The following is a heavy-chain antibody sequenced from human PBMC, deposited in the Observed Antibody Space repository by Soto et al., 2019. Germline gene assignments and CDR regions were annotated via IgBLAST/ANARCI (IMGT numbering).Heavy chain of an antibody. V-gene: IGHV1-18*01. D-gene: IGHD2-2*01. J-gene: IGHJ5*02. CDR2: ISIYNGNT. CDR1: SYTFSTYA. CDR3: ARASPEGVVVVPDPLSIWFDP. Sequence: ASVKVSCNASSYTFSTYAINWVRQAPGQGLEWMGWISIYNGNTNYAQNLQGRVTITADTSTSTAYMELRSLRSDDTAVYYCARASPEGVVVVPDPLSIWFDPWGQGTLVTVSS.